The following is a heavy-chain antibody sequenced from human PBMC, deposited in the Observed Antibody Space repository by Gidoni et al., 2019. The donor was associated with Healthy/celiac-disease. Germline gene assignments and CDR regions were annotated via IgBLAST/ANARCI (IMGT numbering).Heavy chain of an antibody. Sequence: EVQLVASGGGLVQPGGSLSLSCAASGFTFSRYWLSWVRQAPGKGLEWVANIKQDGREKYYVDSVKGRFTISRDNAKNSLYRQRNNLSAEDTAVDYWARGLWIAARALGGDYWGQGTLVTVSS. V-gene: IGHV3-7*01. J-gene: IGHJ4*02. CDR3: ARGLWIAARALGGDY. CDR1: GFTFSRYW. CDR2: IKQDGREK. D-gene: IGHD6-6*01.